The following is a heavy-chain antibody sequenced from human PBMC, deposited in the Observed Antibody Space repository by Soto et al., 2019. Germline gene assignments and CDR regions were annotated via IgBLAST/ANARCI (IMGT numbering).Heavy chain of an antibody. Sequence: GWSLRLSCASSVFTFISYAMHWVRQAPGKGLEWVAVISYDGSNKYYADSVKGRFTISRDNSKNTLYLQMNSLRAEDTAVYYCARDFSPAALPLYYYYYGMDVWGQGTTVTVSS. CDR2: ISYDGSNK. D-gene: IGHD2-2*01. J-gene: IGHJ6*02. V-gene: IGHV3-30-3*01. CDR3: ARDFSPAALPLYYYYYGMDV. CDR1: VFTFISYA.